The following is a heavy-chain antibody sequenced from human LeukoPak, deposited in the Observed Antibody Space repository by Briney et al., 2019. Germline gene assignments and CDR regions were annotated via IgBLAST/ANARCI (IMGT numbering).Heavy chain of an antibody. J-gene: IGHJ6*03. CDR3: AKSGVTVTTSRAHTRETTRLYYYYYMDV. Sequence: GGSLRLSCAASGFTFSIYGMHWVRQAPGKGLEWVAFIRYDGSNKYYADSVKGRFTISRDNSKNTLYLQMNSLRAEDTAVYYCAKSGVTVTTSRAHTRETTRLYYYYYMDVWGKGTTVTISS. CDR1: GFTFSIYG. D-gene: IGHD4-17*01. V-gene: IGHV3-30*02. CDR2: IRYDGSNK.